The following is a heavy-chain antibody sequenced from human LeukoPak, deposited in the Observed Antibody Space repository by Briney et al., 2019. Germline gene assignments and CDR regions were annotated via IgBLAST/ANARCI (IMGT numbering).Heavy chain of an antibody. J-gene: IGHJ4*02. D-gene: IGHD2/OR15-2a*01. Sequence: GGSLRLSCAASGNYWMHWVRQAQGKGLVWVSHINSDGSWTSYADSVKGRFTISKDNAKNTVYLQMNGLRAEDTAVYYCVSFYETYWGRGSLVTVSS. CDR3: VSFYETY. V-gene: IGHV3-74*01. CDR2: INSDGSWT. CDR1: GNYW.